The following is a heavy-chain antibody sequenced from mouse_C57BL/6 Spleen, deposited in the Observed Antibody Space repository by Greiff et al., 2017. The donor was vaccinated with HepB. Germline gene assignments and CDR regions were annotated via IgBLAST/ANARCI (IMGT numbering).Heavy chain of an antibody. J-gene: IGHJ2*01. Sequence: EVKVEESGGGLVKPGGSLKLSCAASGFTFSDYGMHWVRQAPEKGLEWVAYISSGSSTIYYADTVKGRFTISRDNAKNTLFLQMTSLRSEDTAMYYCARPEGLNYGIAGYWGQGTTLTVSS. CDR1: GFTFSDYG. D-gene: IGHD1-1*01. CDR3: ARPEGLNYGIAGY. V-gene: IGHV5-17*01. CDR2: ISSGSSTI.